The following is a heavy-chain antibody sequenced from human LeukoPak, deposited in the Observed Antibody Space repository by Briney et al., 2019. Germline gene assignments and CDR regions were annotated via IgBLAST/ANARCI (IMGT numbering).Heavy chain of an antibody. V-gene: IGHV4-59*01. CDR3: ARLGGYYDQREYYYGTDV. CDR2: IYYSGST. CDR1: GGSISSYY. Sequence: PSETLSLNCTVSGGSISSYYWSWIGQPPGPALEWIGYIYYSGSTNSNPSLKSRVTISVDTSKNQFSLKLRSVTAADTAVYYCARLGGYYDQREYYYGTDVWGQGTTVTVSS. D-gene: IGHD3-3*01. J-gene: IGHJ6*02.